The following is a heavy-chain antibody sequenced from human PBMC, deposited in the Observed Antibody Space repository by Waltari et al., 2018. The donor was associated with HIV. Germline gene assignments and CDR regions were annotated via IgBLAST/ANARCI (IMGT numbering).Heavy chain of an antibody. J-gene: IGHJ5*02. Sequence: EVQLVELGGGLVQPGRSLGLPLAASGFPFDDSAIHCLRQVPGKGLEWVAGISWNGGGIGYADSVKGRFTISRDNSKNSLYLQMNSLRAEDTAMYYCTKDRSGNYYNPWFDPWGQGTLVTVSS. CDR2: ISWNGGGI. CDR3: TKDRSGNYYNPWFDP. CDR1: GFPFDDSA. V-gene: IGHV3-9*01. D-gene: IGHD3-10*01.